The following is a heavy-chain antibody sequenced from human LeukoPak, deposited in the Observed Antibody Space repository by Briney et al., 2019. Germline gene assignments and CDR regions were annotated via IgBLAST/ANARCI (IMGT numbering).Heavy chain of an antibody. Sequence: PSETLSLTCTVSGGSISSYYWSWIRQPPGKGLEWIGEINHSGSTNYNPSHKSRVTISVDTSKNQFSLKLSSVTAADTAVYYCARGPIVVVVAARNWFDPWGQGTLVTVSS. CDR3: ARGPIVVVVAARNWFDP. V-gene: IGHV4-34*01. J-gene: IGHJ5*02. D-gene: IGHD2-15*01. CDR2: INHSGST. CDR1: GGSISSYY.